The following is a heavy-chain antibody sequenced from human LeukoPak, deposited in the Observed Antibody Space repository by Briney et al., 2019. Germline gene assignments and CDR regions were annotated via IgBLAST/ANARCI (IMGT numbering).Heavy chain of an antibody. CDR3: ARQQLVRGNWFDP. CDR2: ISAYNGNT. J-gene: IGHJ5*02. Sequence: ASVKVSCKASGYTFTTYGISWVRQAPGQGLEWTGWISAYNGNTNYVQKLQGRVTMTTDTSTSTAHMELRSLRSDDTAVYYCARQQLVRGNWFDPWGQGTLVTVSS. CDR1: GYTFTTYG. D-gene: IGHD6-13*01. V-gene: IGHV1-18*01.